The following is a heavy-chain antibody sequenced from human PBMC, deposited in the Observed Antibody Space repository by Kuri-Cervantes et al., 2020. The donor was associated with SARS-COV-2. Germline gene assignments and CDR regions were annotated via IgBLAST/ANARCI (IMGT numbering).Heavy chain of an antibody. V-gene: IGHV3-66*02. D-gene: IGHD4-17*01. CDR1: GFTFSSYW. CDR3: ARDYGEQYFDY. Sequence: GGSLRLSCAASGFTFSSYWMSWVRQAPGKGLEWVSVIYSGGSTYYADSVKGRFTISRDNSKNTLYLQMNSLRAEDTTVYYCARDYGEQYFDYWGQGTLVTVSS. CDR2: IYSGGST. J-gene: IGHJ4*02.